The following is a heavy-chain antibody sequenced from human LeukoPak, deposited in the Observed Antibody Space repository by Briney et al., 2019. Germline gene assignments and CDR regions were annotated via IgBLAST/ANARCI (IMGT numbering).Heavy chain of an antibody. V-gene: IGHV4-39*01. CDR1: GGSISSSSYY. D-gene: IGHD6-19*01. Sequence: PSETLSLTCTVSGGSISSSSYYWGWIRQPPGKGLEWIGSIYYSGSTYYNPSLKSRVTISVDTSKNQFSLKLSSVTAADTAVYYCARGAVAVPFDYWGQGTLVRVSS. CDR3: ARGAVAVPFDY. CDR2: IYYSGST. J-gene: IGHJ4*02.